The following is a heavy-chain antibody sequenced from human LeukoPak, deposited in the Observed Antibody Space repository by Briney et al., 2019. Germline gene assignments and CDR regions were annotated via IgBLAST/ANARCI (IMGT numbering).Heavy chain of an antibody. CDR2: IYYSGST. V-gene: IGHV4-59*01. CDR3: ARGPYYDFWSGYYGPFDY. Sequence: MPSETLSLTCTVSGGSISSYYWSWIRQPPGKGLEWLGYIYYSGSTNYNPSLESRVTISVDTSKNQFSLKLSSVTAADTAVYYCARGPYYDFWSGYYGPFDYWGQGTLVTVSS. D-gene: IGHD3-3*01. CDR1: GGSISSYY. J-gene: IGHJ4*02.